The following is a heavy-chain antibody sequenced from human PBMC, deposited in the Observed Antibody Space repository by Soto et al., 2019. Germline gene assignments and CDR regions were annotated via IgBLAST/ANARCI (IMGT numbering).Heavy chain of an antibody. J-gene: IGHJ5*02. D-gene: IGHD2-15*01. CDR1: GESFSGYY. Sequence: SETLSLTCAVYGESFSGYYWSWIRQPPGKGLEWIGEINHSGSTNYNPSLRGRVTISVDKSNNQFSLTLKYVTAADTAVYYCATLPPRIEVTVLPIPTWGQGTLVTVSS. CDR3: ATLPPRIEVTVLPIPT. CDR2: INHSGST. V-gene: IGHV4-34*01.